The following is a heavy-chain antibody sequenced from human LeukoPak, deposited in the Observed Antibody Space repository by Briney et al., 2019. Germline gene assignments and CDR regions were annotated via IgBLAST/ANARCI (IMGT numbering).Heavy chain of an antibody. CDR2: IKQDGSEK. J-gene: IGHJ6*02. Sequence: GGSLRLSCAASGFTFSSYWMSWVRQAPGKGLEWVANIKQDGSEKYYVDSVKGRFTISRDNAKNSLYLQMNGLRAEDTAVYYCARCSGSYEVNYYYYYGMDVWGQGTTVTVSS. D-gene: IGHD1-26*01. CDR3: ARCSGSYEVNYYYYYGMDV. CDR1: GFTFSSYW. V-gene: IGHV3-7*03.